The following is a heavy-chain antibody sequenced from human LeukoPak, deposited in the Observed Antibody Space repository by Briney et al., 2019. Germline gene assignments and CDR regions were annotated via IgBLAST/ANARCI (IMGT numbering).Heavy chain of an antibody. CDR3: ARGLLSHFDY. CDR2: MNQDGSEQ. V-gene: IGHV3-7*01. D-gene: IGHD3-16*02. CDR1: GFDFDNYW. J-gene: IGHJ4*02. Sequence: GGFLRLSCEASGFDFDNYWMTWVRQAPGKGLEWVANMNQDGSEQYYVDSVKGRFPISRDNAKNSLYLQMNSLRAEDTAVYYCARGLLSHFDYWGQGTLVTVSS.